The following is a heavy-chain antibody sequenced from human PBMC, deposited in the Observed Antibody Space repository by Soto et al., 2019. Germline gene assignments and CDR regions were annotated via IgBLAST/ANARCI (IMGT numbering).Heavy chain of an antibody. CDR3: ARRGKYCDAPGSYPY. Sequence: LSLTCGVSGGSFNGYYRNWIRQSPGKGLEWIGEIDYSGSTNHNPSLKSRVTMSVDASKEQVSLNLTSVTAAGTALYYCARRGKYCDAPGSYPYWGQGALVTVSS. J-gene: IGHJ4*02. D-gene: IGHD3-10*01. CDR1: GGSFNGYY. CDR2: IDYSGST. V-gene: IGHV4-34*01.